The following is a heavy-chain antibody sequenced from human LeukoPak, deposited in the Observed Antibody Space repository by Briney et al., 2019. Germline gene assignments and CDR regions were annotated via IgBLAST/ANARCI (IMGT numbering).Heavy chain of an antibody. Sequence: GESLKISCKGSGYSFTSYWIGWVRQMPGKGLEWMGIIYPGDSDTRYSPSFQGQVTISADKSISTAYLQWSSLKASDTAMNYCARLVCSGGSCYGYYYYYMDVWGKGTTVTVSS. D-gene: IGHD2-15*01. CDR1: GYSFTSYW. CDR3: ARLVCSGGSCYGYYYYYMDV. CDR2: IYPGDSDT. J-gene: IGHJ6*03. V-gene: IGHV5-51*01.